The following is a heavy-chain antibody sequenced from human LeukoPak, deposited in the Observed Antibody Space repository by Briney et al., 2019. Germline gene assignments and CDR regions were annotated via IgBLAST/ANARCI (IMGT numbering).Heavy chain of an antibody. J-gene: IGHJ4*02. D-gene: IGHD5-18*01. V-gene: IGHV3-13*04. CDR2: IGTAGDT. Sequence: PGGSLRLSCAASGFTFSSYNMHWVRQATGKGLEWVSAIGTAGDTYYPGSVKGRFTISRENAKNSLYLQMNSLRAGDTAVYYCAKGSQDIQLWLLEFDYWGQGTLVTVSS. CDR3: AKGSQDIQLWLLEFDY. CDR1: GFTFSSYN.